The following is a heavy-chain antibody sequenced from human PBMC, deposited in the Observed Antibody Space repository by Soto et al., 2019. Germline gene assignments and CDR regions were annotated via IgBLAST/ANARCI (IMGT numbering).Heavy chain of an antibody. J-gene: IGHJ4*02. CDR1: GYTFTSYY. CDR3: ARVLKGYDFWSGNGAGFDY. CDR2: INPSGGST. V-gene: IGHV1-46*01. D-gene: IGHD3-3*01. Sequence: QVQLVQSGAEVKKPGASVKVSCKASGYTFTSYYMHWVRQAPGQGLEWMGIINPSGGSTSYAQKFQGRVTMTRDTSTSTGYMELSSLRSEDTAVYYCARVLKGYDFWSGNGAGFDYWGQGTLVTVSS.